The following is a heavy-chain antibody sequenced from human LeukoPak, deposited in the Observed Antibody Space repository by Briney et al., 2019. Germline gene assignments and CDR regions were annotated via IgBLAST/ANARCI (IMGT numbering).Heavy chain of an antibody. Sequence: PGGSLRLSCAASGVMFPSYWMTWVRQAPGKGLEWVANIKQDGSEKYYVDSVKGRFTISRDNAKNSVYLQMNSLRAEDTAVYYCARDDGGVRLFDYWGQGTLVTVSS. CDR1: GVMFPSYW. V-gene: IGHV3-7*01. D-gene: IGHD2-8*02. CDR2: IKQDGSEK. J-gene: IGHJ4*02. CDR3: ARDDGGVRLFDY.